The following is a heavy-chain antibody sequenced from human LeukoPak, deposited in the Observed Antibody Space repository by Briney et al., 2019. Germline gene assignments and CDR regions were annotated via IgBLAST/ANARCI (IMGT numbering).Heavy chain of an antibody. CDR3: ARDGDLYGSGSYFKAYYFDY. CDR2: IYTSGNT. V-gene: IGHV4-4*07. D-gene: IGHD3-10*01. J-gene: IGHJ4*02. CDR1: GGSISNYY. Sequence: PSETLSLTCTVSGGSISNYYWSWIRQPAGKGLEWIGRIYTSGNTDYNPSLKSRVTMSVDTSKNQFSLKLSSVTAADTAVYYCARDGDLYGSGSYFKAYYFDYWGQGTLVTVPS.